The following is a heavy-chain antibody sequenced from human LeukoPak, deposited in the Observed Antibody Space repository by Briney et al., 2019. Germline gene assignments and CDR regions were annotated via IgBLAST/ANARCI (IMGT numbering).Heavy chain of an antibody. D-gene: IGHD1-26*01. CDR1: GFALSSYS. CDR2: ISSSSSYI. CDR3: ARVSGSTRTRIFDY. Sequence: GGSLRLSCAASGFALSSYSMNWVRQAPGKGLEWVSSISSSSSYIYYADSVKGRFTISRDNAKNSLYLQMNSLRAEDTAVYYCARVSGSTRTRIFDYWGQGTLVTVSS. J-gene: IGHJ4*02. V-gene: IGHV3-21*01.